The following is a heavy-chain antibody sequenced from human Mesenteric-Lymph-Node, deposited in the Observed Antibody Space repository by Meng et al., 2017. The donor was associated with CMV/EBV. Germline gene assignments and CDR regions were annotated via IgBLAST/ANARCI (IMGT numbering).Heavy chain of an antibody. CDR1: GFTFSSYA. V-gene: IGHV3-23*01. CDR2: ISGSGGST. CDR3: VRVGHWLAYDY. J-gene: IGHJ4*02. D-gene: IGHD6-19*01. Sequence: GESLKISCAASGFTFSSYAMSWVRQAPGKGLEWVSAISGSGGSTYYADSVKGRFTISRDNSKNTLYLPMNSLRAEDTAVYYCVRVGHWLAYDYWGQGTLVTVSS.